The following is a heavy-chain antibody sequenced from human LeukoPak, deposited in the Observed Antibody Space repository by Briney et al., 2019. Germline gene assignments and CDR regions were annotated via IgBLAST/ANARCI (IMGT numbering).Heavy chain of an antibody. J-gene: IGHJ4*02. CDR3: ARGDYYSSDY. D-gene: IGHD2-21*02. CDR2: INHSGST. Sequence: NPSETLSLTCAVSGGSFSGYYWSWIRQPPGKGLEWIGEINHSGSTNYNPSLKSRVTISVDTSKNQFSLKLNSVTAADTAVYYCARGDYYSSDYWGQGTLVTVSS. CDR1: GGSFSGYY. V-gene: IGHV4-34*01.